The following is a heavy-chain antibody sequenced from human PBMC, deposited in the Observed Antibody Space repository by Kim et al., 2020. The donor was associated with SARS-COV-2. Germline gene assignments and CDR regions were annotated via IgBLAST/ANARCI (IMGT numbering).Heavy chain of an antibody. CDR3: AKGGAYGDYPDN. V-gene: IGHV3-64D*09. CDR2: SNSNGESI. D-gene: IGHD4-17*01. Sequence: GGSLRLSCSASGFTFSIYAMHWVRQAPGKGLEYVSVSNSNGESIYQADSVKGRFSISRDNSKNTLYLQMRSLRAEDTAVYYCAKGGAYGDYPDNWGQGTLVPVST. J-gene: IGHJ4*02. CDR1: GFTFSIYA.